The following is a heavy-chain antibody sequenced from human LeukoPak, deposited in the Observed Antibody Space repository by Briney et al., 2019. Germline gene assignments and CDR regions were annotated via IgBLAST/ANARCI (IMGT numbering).Heavy chain of an antibody. J-gene: IGHJ3*02. CDR3: ARARNYYDNSGYYYEGDAFDI. Sequence: SETLSLTCTVSGGSISNYHWGWIRQPPGKGLEWIGYIFYSGSTNDDPSLKSRVTISVDTSKNQFSLRLSSVTAADTAVYYCARARNYYDNSGYYYEGDAFDIWGQGTMVTVSS. D-gene: IGHD3-22*01. V-gene: IGHV4-59*01. CDR1: GGSISNYH. CDR2: IFYSGST.